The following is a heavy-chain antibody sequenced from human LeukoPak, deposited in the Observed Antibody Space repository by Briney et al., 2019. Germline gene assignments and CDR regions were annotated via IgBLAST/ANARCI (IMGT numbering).Heavy chain of an antibody. CDR2: IIPIFGTA. J-gene: IGHJ4*02. V-gene: IGHV1-69*05. Sequence: SVKVSCKASGGTFSSYAISWVRQAPGQGLEWMGGIIPIFGTANYAQKFQGRVTNTTDESTSTAYMELSSLRSEDTAVYYCVRLTPHCYDSSGWLDYWGQGTLVTVSS. CDR1: GGTFSSYA. D-gene: IGHD3-22*01. CDR3: VRLTPHCYDSSGWLDY.